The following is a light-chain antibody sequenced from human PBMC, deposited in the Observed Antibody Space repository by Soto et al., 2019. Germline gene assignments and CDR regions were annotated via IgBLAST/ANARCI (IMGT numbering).Light chain of an antibody. CDR1: QSVSSY. CDR3: QQFSSYPLT. CDR2: DAS. V-gene: IGKV3-11*01. Sequence: IVLTQSPATLSLSPGERATLSCRASQSVSSYLAWYQQKPGQAPRLLIYDASSRATGIPDRFSGGGSGTDFTLTISRLEPEDFAVYYCQQFSSYPLTFGGGTTGDIK. J-gene: IGKJ4*01.